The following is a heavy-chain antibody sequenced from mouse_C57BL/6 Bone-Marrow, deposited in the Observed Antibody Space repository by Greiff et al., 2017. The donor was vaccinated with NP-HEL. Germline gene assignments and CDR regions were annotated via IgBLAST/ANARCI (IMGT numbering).Heavy chain of an antibody. D-gene: IGHD2-1*01. CDR1: GYTFTSYW. V-gene: IGHV1-64*01. J-gene: IGHJ4*01. CDR3: ALIYYGNLYAMDY. Sequence: QVQLKQPGAELVKPGASVKLSCKASGYTFTSYWMHWVKQRPGQGLEWIGMIHPNSGSTNYNEKFKSKATLTVDKSSSTAYMQLSSRTSEDSAVYYGALIYYGNLYAMDYWGQGTSVTVSS. CDR2: IHPNSGST.